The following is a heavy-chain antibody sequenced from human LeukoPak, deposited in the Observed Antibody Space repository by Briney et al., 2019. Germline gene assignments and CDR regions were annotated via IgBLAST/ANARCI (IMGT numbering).Heavy chain of an antibody. Sequence: GGSLRLSCAASGFTFSSYWMSWVRQAPGKGLEWVANIKGDGSDNHYVDSVRGRFTISRDNAKNSLYLQMNSLRAEDTAVYSCAKYYGSGTYAVDYWGQGTLVTVSS. D-gene: IGHD3-10*01. J-gene: IGHJ4*02. CDR1: GFTFSSYW. CDR2: IKGDGSDN. CDR3: AKYYGSGTYAVDY. V-gene: IGHV3-7*02.